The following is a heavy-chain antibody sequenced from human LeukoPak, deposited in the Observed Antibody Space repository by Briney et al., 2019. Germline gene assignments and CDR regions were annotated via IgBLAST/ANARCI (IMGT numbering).Heavy chain of an antibody. CDR1: GGSFSGYY. CDR3: ASQGYSSGWYDYYYYMDV. D-gene: IGHD6-19*01. J-gene: IGHJ6*03. V-gene: IGHV4-34*01. Sequence: SETLSLTCAVYGGSFSGYYWSWIRQPPGKGLEWIGEINHSGSTNYNPSLKSRVTISVDTSKNQFSLKLSSVTAADTAVYYCASQGYSSGWYDYYYYMDVWGKGTTVTISS. CDR2: INHSGST.